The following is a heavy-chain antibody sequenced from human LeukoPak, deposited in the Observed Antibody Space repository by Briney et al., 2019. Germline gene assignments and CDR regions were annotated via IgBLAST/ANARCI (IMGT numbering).Heavy chain of an antibody. CDR1: GFTFSSYA. CDR2: ISADASST. J-gene: IGHJ4*02. Sequence: GGSLRLSCAASGFTFSSYAMSWVRQAPGKGLEWVSAISADASSTYYADSVEGRFTVSRYNSKNALFLQMNSLRAEDTAVYYCARGAYGDYDYWGQGTLVTVSS. D-gene: IGHD4-17*01. CDR3: ARGAYGDYDY. V-gene: IGHV3-23*01.